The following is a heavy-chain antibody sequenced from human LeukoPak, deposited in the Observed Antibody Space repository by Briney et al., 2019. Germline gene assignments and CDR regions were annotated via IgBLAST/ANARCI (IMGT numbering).Heavy chain of an antibody. CDR1: GFTFSSYA. Sequence: PGASLRLPCAASGFTFSSYAMSWVRQAPGKGLEWVSAISGSGGSTYYADSVKGRFTISRDNSKNTLYLQMNSLRAEDTAVYYCAKDPDYSNYVTPGDYWGQGTLATVSS. D-gene: IGHD4-11*01. CDR2: ISGSGGST. V-gene: IGHV3-23*01. J-gene: IGHJ4*02. CDR3: AKDPDYSNYVTPGDY.